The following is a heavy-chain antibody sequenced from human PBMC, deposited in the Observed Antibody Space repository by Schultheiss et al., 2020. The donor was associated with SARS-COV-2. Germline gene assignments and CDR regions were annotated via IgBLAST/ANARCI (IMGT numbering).Heavy chain of an antibody. CDR1: GGTFSSYA. Sequence: SVKVSCKASGGTFSSYAISWVRQAPGQGLEWMGGIIPIFGTANYAQKFQGRVTITADESTSTAYMELSSLRSEDTAVYYCARCYYYDSSGYPSELDSAFDIWGQGTMVTVSS. CDR3: ARCYYYDSSGYPSELDSAFDI. J-gene: IGHJ3*02. D-gene: IGHD3-22*01. CDR2: IIPIFGTA. V-gene: IGHV1-69*13.